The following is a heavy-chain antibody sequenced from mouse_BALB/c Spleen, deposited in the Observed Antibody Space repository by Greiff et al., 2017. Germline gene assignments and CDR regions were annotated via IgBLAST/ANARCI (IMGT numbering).Heavy chain of an antibody. J-gene: IGHJ4*01. CDR1: GFTFSSFG. V-gene: IGHV5-17*02. CDR3: ARSATALYYYAMDY. CDR2: ISSGSSTI. Sequence: VQLKESGGGLVQPGGSRKLSCAASGFTFSSFGMHWVRQAPEKGLEWVAYISSGSSTIYYADTVKGRFTISRDNPKNTLFLQMTSLRSEDTAMYYGARSATALYYYAMDYWGQGTSVTVSS. D-gene: IGHD1-2*01.